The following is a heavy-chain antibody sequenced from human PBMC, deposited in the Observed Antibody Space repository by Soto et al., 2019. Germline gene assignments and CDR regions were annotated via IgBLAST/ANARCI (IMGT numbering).Heavy chain of an antibody. D-gene: IGHD6-13*01. CDR1: GGSISSSSYY. CDR3: ARQGIAAAGRYYYYYGMDV. V-gene: IGHV4-39*01. J-gene: IGHJ6*02. CDR2: IYYSGST. Sequence: SEILSLTCTVSGGSISSSSYYWGWIRQPPGKGLEWIGSIYYSGSTYYNPSLKSRVTISVDTSKNQFSLKLSSVTAADTAVHYCARQGIAAAGRYYYYYGMDVWGQGTTVTVSS.